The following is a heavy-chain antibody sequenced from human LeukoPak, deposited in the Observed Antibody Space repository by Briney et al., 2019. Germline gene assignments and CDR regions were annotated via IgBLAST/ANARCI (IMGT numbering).Heavy chain of an antibody. J-gene: IGHJ6*03. D-gene: IGHD5-18*01. Sequence: LPGGSLRLSCAASGFTFSSYWMSWVRQAPGKGLEWVANIKQDGSEKYYVDSVKGRFTISRDNAKNSLYLQMNSLRAEDTALYYCAKANSQMYSYGTLRLGYMDVWGKGTTVTISS. V-gene: IGHV3-7*03. CDR3: AKANSQMYSYGTLRLGYMDV. CDR2: IKQDGSEK. CDR1: GFTFSSYW.